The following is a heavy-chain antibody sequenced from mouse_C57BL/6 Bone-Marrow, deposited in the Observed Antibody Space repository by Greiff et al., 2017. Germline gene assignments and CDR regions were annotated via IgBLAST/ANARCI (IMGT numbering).Heavy chain of an antibody. V-gene: IGHV1-82*01. Sequence: QVHVKQSGPELVKPGASVKISCKASGYAFSSSWMNWVKQRPGKGLAWIGRIYPGDGDTNYNGKFKGKATLTADKSSSTAYMQLSSLTSEDSAVYFCARWGDGYYVLAMDDWGQGTSVTVSS. CDR1: GYAFSSSW. J-gene: IGHJ4*01. D-gene: IGHD2-3*01. CDR2: IYPGDGDT. CDR3: ARWGDGYYVLAMDD.